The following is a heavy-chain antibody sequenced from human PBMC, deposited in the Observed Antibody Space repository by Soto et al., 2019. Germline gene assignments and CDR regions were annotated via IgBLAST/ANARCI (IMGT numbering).Heavy chain of an antibody. Sequence: EVQLVESGGGLVKPGGSLRLSCAASGFTFSSYSMTWVRQAPGKGLEWVSSISGSSSYIYHADSVQGRFPVSRDNAKNSLYLQMNSLRADDKAVYYCTRDSKPDDYGGRDDAFDIWGQWTMVTVSS. J-gene: IGHJ3*02. D-gene: IGHD4-17*01. CDR1: GFTFSSYS. V-gene: IGHV3-21*01. CDR2: ISGSSSYI. CDR3: TRDSKPDDYGGRDDAFDI.